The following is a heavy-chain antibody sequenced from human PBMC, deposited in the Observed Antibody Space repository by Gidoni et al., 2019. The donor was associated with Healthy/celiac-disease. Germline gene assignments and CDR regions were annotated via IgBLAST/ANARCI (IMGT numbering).Heavy chain of an antibody. D-gene: IGHD2-2*02. J-gene: IGHJ6*02. CDR2: ISSSSSYI. CDR3: ARDVVPAARPYDYYYYGMDV. V-gene: IGHV3-21*01. CDR1: GFTFSSYS. Sequence: EVQLVESGGGLVKPGGSLRLSCAASGFTFSSYSMNWVRQAPGKGLEWVSSISSSSSYIYYADSVKGRFTISRDNAKNSLYLQMNSLRAEDTAVYYCARDVVPAARPYDYYYYGMDVWGQGTTVTVSS.